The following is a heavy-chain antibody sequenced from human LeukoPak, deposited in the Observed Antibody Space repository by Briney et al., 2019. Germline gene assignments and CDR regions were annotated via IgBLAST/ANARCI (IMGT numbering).Heavy chain of an antibody. V-gene: IGHV4-39*07. D-gene: IGHD1-7*01. CDR2: IYYSGST. CDR3: ARSLPKRTGTLCWFDP. J-gene: IGHJ5*02. Sequence: SETLSLTCTVSGGSISSSSYYWGWIRQPPGKGLEWIGSIYYSGSTYYNPSLKSRVTISVDTSKNQFSLKLSSVTAADTAVYYCARSLPKRTGTLCWFDPWGQGTLVTASS. CDR1: GGSISSSSYY.